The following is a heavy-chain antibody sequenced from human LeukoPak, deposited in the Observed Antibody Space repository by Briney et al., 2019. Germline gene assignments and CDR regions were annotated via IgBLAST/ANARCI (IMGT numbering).Heavy chain of an antibody. V-gene: IGHV3-23*01. CDR3: AKGFSVRGRFDP. CDR1: GLTFSSNS. D-gene: IGHD2-15*01. CDR2: ISVSGIT. J-gene: IGHJ5*02. Sequence: GGSLRLSCVASGLTFSSNSMSWVRQPPGMGLEWVSGISVSGITVYADSVKGRLTISRDNSKNTLDLQMNNLRAEDTALYYCAKGFSVRGRFDPWGQGTQVTVSS.